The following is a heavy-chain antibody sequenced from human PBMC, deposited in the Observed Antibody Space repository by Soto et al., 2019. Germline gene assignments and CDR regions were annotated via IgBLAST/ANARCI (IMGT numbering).Heavy chain of an antibody. Sequence: QPGGSLRLSCAASGFTFSSYAMHWVRQAPGKGLEWVAVISYDGSNKYYADSVKGRFTISRDNSKNTLYLQMNSLRAEDTAVYYCARETSITIFGVAPPPVVGEETSTLYYYGMDVWGQGTTVTVSS. V-gene: IGHV3-30-3*01. CDR3: ARETSITIFGVAPPPVVGEETSTLYYYGMDV. D-gene: IGHD3-3*01. CDR2: ISYDGSNK. CDR1: GFTFSSYA. J-gene: IGHJ6*02.